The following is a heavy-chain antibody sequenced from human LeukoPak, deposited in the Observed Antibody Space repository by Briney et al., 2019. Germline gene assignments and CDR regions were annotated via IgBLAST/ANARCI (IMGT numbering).Heavy chain of an antibody. CDR1: GYTFTSYG. V-gene: IGHV1-18*01. CDR2: ISAYNGNT. D-gene: IGHD3-3*01. J-gene: IGHJ6*04. Sequence: ASVKVSCKASGYTFTSYGISWVRQAPGQGLEWMGWISAYNGNTNYAQKLQGRVTMTTDTSTSTAYMELRSLRSDDTAVYYCARVNDFWSGYPPGDVWGKGTTVTVSS. CDR3: ARVNDFWSGYPPGDV.